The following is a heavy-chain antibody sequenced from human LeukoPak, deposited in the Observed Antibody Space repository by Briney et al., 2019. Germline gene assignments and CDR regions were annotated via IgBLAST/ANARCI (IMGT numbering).Heavy chain of an antibody. V-gene: IGHV4-39*01. CDR1: GGSXGSSTYY. Sequence: LSLTXXXSGGSXGSSTYYWGWIRQSPGKGLEWLGNMYYSGSTYYNPSLKSRVTISVDTSKNQFSLKLSSVTAADTAVYYCVRHPAERVDYWYGMDVWGQGTTVTVSS. CDR2: MYYSGST. D-gene: IGHD3-10*01. CDR3: VRHPAERVDYWYGMDV. J-gene: IGHJ6*02.